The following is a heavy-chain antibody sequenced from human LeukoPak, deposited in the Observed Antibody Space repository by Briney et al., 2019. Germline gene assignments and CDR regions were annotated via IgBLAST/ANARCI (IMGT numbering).Heavy chain of an antibody. D-gene: IGHD6-13*01. V-gene: IGHV1-69*13. J-gene: IGHJ6*02. CDR3: ARKGIATGRWYYYGMDV. CDR2: IIPIFGTA. CDR1: GGTFSSYA. Sequence: GASVKVSCKASGGTFSSYAISWVRQAPGQGLEWMGGIIPIFGTANYAQKFQGRVTITADESTSTAYMELSSLRSEDTAVYYCARKGIATGRWYYYGMDVWGQGTTVTVSS.